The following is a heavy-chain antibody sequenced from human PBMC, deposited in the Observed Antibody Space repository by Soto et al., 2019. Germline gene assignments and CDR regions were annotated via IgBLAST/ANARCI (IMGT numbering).Heavy chain of an antibody. Sequence: QVQLQESGPGLVKPSQTLSLTCTVSGGSIRSGGYYWSWIRQHPGKGLEWIGYFYYSGNTYYNPSLKSRLTISGDTSKNQFSLNLSSVTAADTAVYYCARAMGAIIYFDYWGQGTLVTVSS. CDR3: ARAMGAIIYFDY. CDR2: FYYSGNT. CDR1: GGSIRSGGYY. D-gene: IGHD1-26*01. J-gene: IGHJ4*02. V-gene: IGHV4-31*03.